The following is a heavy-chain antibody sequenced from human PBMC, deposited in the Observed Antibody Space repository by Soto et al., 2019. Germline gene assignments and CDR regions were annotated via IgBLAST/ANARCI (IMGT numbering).Heavy chain of an antibody. CDR3: AREDYYDSSGYLPVRYYFGMDV. D-gene: IGHD3-22*01. V-gene: IGHV1-18*01. J-gene: IGHJ6*02. Sequence: SVKVSCKASCYTFTNSGISWVRQAPGQGLEWMGWIGAYNGHTKYAQKLQGRVTMTTDTSTSTAYMELRSLKSDDTAVYYCAREDYYDSSGYLPVRYYFGMDVWGQGTTVTVSS. CDR2: IGAYNGHT. CDR1: CYTFTNSG.